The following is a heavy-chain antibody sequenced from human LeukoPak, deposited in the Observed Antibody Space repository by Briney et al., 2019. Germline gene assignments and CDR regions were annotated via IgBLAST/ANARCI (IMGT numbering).Heavy chain of an antibody. D-gene: IGHD6-13*01. CDR2: ISSSSSYI. V-gene: IGHV3-21*01. Sequence: GGSLRLSCAASGFTFSSYAMSWVRQAPGKGLEWVSSISSSSSYIYYADSVKGRFTISRDNAKNSLYLQMNSLRAEDTAVYYCARDQGVRRYSSSWGPYYYYYMDVWGKGTTVTVSS. CDR3: ARDQGVRRYSSSWGPYYYYYMDV. CDR1: GFTFSSYA. J-gene: IGHJ6*03.